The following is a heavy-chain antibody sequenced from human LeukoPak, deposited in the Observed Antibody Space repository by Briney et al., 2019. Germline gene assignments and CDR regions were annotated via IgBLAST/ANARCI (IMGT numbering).Heavy chain of an antibody. J-gene: IGHJ5*02. CDR3: ARLGDYGDYEWFDP. CDR2: TYYRSKWYN. Sequence: SQTLSLTCTISGDSVSSNSAAWNWIRQSPSRGLEWLGRTYYRSKWYNDYAVSVKSRITINPDTSKNQFSLQLNSVTPEDTAVYYCARLGDYGDYEWFDPWGQGTLVTVSS. D-gene: IGHD4-17*01. V-gene: IGHV6-1*01. CDR1: GDSVSSNSAA.